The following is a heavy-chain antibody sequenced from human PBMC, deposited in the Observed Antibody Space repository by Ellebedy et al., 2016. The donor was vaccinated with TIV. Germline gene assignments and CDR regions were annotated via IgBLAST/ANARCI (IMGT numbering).Heavy chain of an antibody. Sequence: SETLSLTCTVSGGSISSYYWSWIRQPPGKGLEWIGYIYYSGSTNYNPSLKSRVTISVDTSKNQFSLKLSSVTAADTAVYYCAREAQSPLRRDGYQLDYYYGMDVWGQGTTVTVSS. V-gene: IGHV4-59*01. J-gene: IGHJ6*02. CDR2: IYYSGST. D-gene: IGHD5-24*01. CDR1: GGSISSYY. CDR3: AREAQSPLRRDGYQLDYYYGMDV.